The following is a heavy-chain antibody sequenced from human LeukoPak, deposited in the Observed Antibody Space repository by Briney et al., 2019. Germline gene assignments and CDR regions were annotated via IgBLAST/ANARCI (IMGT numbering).Heavy chain of an antibody. Sequence: EASVTVSCKASGYTFTSYGISWVRQAPGQGLEWMGWISAYNGNTNYAQKLQGRVTMTTDTSTSTAYMELRSLRSDDTAVYYCAREISSGWIRTNYYYYYGMDVWGQGTTVTVSS. J-gene: IGHJ6*02. CDR2: ISAYNGNT. D-gene: IGHD6-19*01. CDR1: GYTFTSYG. CDR3: AREISSGWIRTNYYYYYGMDV. V-gene: IGHV1-18*01.